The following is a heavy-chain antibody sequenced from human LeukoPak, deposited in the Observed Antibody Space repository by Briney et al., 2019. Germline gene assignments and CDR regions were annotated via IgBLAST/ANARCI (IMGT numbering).Heavy chain of an antibody. V-gene: IGHV4-59*01. J-gene: IGHJ4*02. CDR1: GGYISSYS. D-gene: IGHD2-15*01. CDR3: ARGWRHDY. Sequence: PSETLALTCTVSGGYISSYSWSWMRQPPGKGLEWIGYIYYSGNTNYNPSLKSRVTISVDTSKNQFSLDLSSVTAADTAVYYCARGWRHDYWGQGTLVTVSS. CDR2: IYYSGNT.